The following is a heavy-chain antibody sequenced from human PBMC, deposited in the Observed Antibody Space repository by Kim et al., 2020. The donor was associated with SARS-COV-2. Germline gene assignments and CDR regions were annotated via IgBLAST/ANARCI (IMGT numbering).Heavy chain of an antibody. CDR2: IYYTGNT. J-gene: IGHJ6*02. CDR3: ARERVGGGIVPYGMDV. D-gene: IGHD1-26*01. CDR1: GGSISNYY. V-gene: IGHV4-59*12. Sequence: SETLSLTCTVSGGSISNYYWNWIRQPPGKGLEWIGYIYYTGNTNYNPSLKSRVTISVDTSKNQFSLELSSVTAADTAFYYCARERVGGGIVPYGMDVWG.